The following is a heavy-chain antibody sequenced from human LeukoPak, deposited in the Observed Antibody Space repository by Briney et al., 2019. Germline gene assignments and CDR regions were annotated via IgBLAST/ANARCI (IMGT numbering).Heavy chain of an antibody. Sequence: SETLSLTCTVSGGSISSGDYYWSWIRQPPGKGLEWIGYIYYSGSTYYNPSLKSRVTISVDTSKNQFSLKLSSVTAADTAVYYCARESPPTTVTTPSFDYWGQGTLVTVSS. CDR3: ARESPPTTVTTPSFDY. J-gene: IGHJ4*02. CDR2: IYYSGST. D-gene: IGHD4-17*01. V-gene: IGHV4-30-4*01. CDR1: GGSISSGDYY.